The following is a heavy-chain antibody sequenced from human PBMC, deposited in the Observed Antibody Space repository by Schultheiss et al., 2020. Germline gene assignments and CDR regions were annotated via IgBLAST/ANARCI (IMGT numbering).Heavy chain of an antibody. CDR1: GFTFSSYA. CDR3: ARDPYSSSWYSPQYYYYYGMDV. CDR2: ISGSGGST. D-gene: IGHD6-13*01. Sequence: GGSLRLSCAASGFTFSSYAMSWVRQAPGKGLEWVSAISGSGGSTYYADSVKGRFTISRDNSKNTLYLQMNSLRAEDTAVYYCARDPYSSSWYSPQYYYYYGMDVWGQGTTVTVSS. V-gene: IGHV3-23*01. J-gene: IGHJ6*02.